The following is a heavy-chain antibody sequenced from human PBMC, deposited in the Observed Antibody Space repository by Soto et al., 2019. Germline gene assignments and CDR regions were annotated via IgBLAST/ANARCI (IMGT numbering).Heavy chain of an antibody. J-gene: IGHJ4*02. CDR2: IYHDRGT. D-gene: IGHD1-7*01. CDR1: GDSVNNGDCY. Sequence: QVQLQESGPGLVKPSQTLSLTCTVSGDSVNNGDCYWTWIRQSPGKGLEWIGYIYHDRGTYYNPSLRGRLRLSLDISENQFSLKLASVTAADTAVYYCARMRLNYGADFWGQGIRVTVSS. CDR3: ARMRLNYGADF. V-gene: IGHV4-30-4*08.